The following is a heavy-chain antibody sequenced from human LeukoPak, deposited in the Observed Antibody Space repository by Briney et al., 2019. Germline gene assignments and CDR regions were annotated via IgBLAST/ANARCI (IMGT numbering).Heavy chain of an antibody. Sequence: GGSLRLSCAVSGFTLSSYGMHWVRQAPGKGLEGVAFIRYGGSNKYYADSVKGRFTVSRDNSKNTLSLQMNSLRAEDTAVYYCAKDGPPYFDYWGQGTLVTVSS. V-gene: IGHV3-30*02. CDR3: AKDGPPYFDY. CDR1: GFTLSSYG. CDR2: IRYGGSNK. J-gene: IGHJ4*02.